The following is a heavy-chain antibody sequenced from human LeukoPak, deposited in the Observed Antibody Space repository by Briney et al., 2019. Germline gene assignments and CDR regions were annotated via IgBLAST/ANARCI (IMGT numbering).Heavy chain of an antibody. CDR2: IYYSGST. Sequence: PSETLSLTCTVSGGSISSYYLSWIRQPPGKGLEWIGYIYYSGSTNYNPSLKSRVTISVDTSKNQFSLKLSSVTAADTAVYYCARAQRGGDAFDIWGQGTMVTVSS. CDR1: GGSISSYY. CDR3: ARAQRGGDAFDI. V-gene: IGHV4-59*01. D-gene: IGHD3-10*01. J-gene: IGHJ3*02.